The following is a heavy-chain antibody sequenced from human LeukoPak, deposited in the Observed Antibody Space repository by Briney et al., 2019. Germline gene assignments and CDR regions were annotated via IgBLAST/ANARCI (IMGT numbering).Heavy chain of an antibody. D-gene: IGHD3-22*01. Sequence: GGSLRLSCAASGFTFSGYEMNWVRQAPGKGLEWVSYISSSGSTIYYADSVKGRFTISRDNSKNTLYLQMNSLRAEDTAVYYCAKGSGITMIVVVITDWGQGTLVTVSS. CDR2: ISSSGSTI. V-gene: IGHV3-48*03. J-gene: IGHJ4*02. CDR3: AKGSGITMIVVVITD. CDR1: GFTFSGYE.